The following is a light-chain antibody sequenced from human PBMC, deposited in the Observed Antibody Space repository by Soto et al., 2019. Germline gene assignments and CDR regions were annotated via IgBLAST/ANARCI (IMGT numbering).Light chain of an antibody. Sequence: QSALTQPASVSGSPGQSVTISCTGTSSDVGGYNYVSWYQQHPGKAPKLIIYDVTNRPAGVSNRFSGSKSGNTASLTISGLQAEDEGDYYCSSYTNTGTLVFGGGTKLTVL. CDR1: SSDVGGYNY. CDR3: SSYTNTGTLV. V-gene: IGLV2-14*01. CDR2: DVT. J-gene: IGLJ2*01.